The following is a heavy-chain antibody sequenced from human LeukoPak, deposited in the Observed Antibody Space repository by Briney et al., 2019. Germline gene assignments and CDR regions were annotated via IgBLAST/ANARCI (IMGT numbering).Heavy chain of an antibody. V-gene: IGHV3-21*01. CDR2: ISSSSSYI. J-gene: IGHJ3*02. CDR1: GFTFSSYS. Sequence: PGGSLRLSCAASGFTFSSYSMNWVRQAPGKGLEWVSSISSSSSYIYYADSVKGRFTISRDNAKNSLYLQMNSLREEETAVYYCARDWYYYDSSGYTPPAFDIWGQGTMVTVSS. CDR3: ARDWYYYDSSGYTPPAFDI. D-gene: IGHD3-22*01.